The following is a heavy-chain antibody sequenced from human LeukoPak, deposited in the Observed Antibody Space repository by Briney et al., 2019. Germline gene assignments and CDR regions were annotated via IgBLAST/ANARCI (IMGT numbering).Heavy chain of an antibody. CDR1: GYTFTGYY. CDR3: ARGPITFGGDGVFDI. V-gene: IGHV1-2*02. Sequence: ASVKVSCKASGYTFTGYYMHWVRQAPGQGLEWMGWINPNSGGTNYAQKFQGRVTMTRDMSTSTVYMELSSLRSEDTAVYYCARGPITFGGDGVFDIWGQGTMVTVSS. CDR2: INPNSGGT. D-gene: IGHD3-16*01. J-gene: IGHJ3*02.